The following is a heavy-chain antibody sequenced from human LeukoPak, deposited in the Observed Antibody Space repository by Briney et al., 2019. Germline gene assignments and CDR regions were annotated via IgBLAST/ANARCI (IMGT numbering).Heavy chain of an antibody. V-gene: IGHV3-21*04. D-gene: IGHD2-15*01. J-gene: IGHJ4*02. Sequence: GGSLRLSCAASGFTFSSYSMNWVRQAPGKGLEWVSSISSSSSYIYYADSVKGRFTISRDNAKNSLYLQMNSLRAEDTAVYFCAKSPVSSCRGSFCYPFDYWGQGNLVTVSS. CDR2: ISSSSSYI. CDR3: AKSPVSSCRGSFCYPFDY. CDR1: GFTFSSYS.